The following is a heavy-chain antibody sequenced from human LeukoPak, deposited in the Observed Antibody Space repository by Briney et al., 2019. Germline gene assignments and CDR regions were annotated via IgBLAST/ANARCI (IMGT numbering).Heavy chain of an antibody. CDR3: ARGGYYGSGSYYGDAFDI. D-gene: IGHD3-10*01. CDR1: GGSFSGYY. Sequence: PSETLSLTCAVYGGSFSGYYWSWIRQPPGKGREWFGEINHSGRTNYRPSLKSRVTISVDTSKNQFSLMLSSVTAADTDVYYCARGGYYGSGSYYGDAFDIWGQGTMVTVSS. V-gene: IGHV4-34*01. J-gene: IGHJ3*02. CDR2: INHSGRT.